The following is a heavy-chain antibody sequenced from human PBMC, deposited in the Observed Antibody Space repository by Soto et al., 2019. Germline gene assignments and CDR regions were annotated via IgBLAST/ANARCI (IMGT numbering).Heavy chain of an antibody. CDR3: VRVFGSMDY. V-gene: IGHV1-8*01. CDR2: MNPQSGYT. Sequence: QVQLVQSGAEVKKPGASVKVSCKASGYTFTTYDINWVRQATGQRLEWVGWMNPQSGYTGFAQKHQGRVPMTRDTPINTAYMELSSLRSEDTAVYYCVRVFGSMDYWGQGTLVTVSS. D-gene: IGHD3-10*02. J-gene: IGHJ4*02. CDR1: GYTFTTYD.